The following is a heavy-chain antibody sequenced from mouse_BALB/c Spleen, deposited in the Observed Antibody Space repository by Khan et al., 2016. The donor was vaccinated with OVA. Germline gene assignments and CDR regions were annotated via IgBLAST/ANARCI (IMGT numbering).Heavy chain of an antibody. CDR1: GYTFTSYT. J-gene: IGHJ3*01. CDR2: INPSNGYT. CDR3: VRDGAYHRNDGWFAY. V-gene: IGHV1-4*01. D-gene: IGHD2-14*01. Sequence: QVQLQQSGAELARPGASVKMSCKASGYTFTSYTIHWIKLRPGQGLEWIGFINPSNGYTNYNQKFKDKATLTADKSSTTVCMQLSSLTSDDSAVYNCVRDGAYHRNDGWFAYWGQGTLVTVSA.